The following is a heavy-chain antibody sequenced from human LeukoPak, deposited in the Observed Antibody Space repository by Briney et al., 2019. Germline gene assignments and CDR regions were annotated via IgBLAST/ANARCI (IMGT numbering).Heavy chain of an antibody. CDR3: ARVEVYYYDSSGYSVY. V-gene: IGHV3-20*04. D-gene: IGHD3-22*01. CDR2: INLNGVST. CDR1: GFTFDDYG. Sequence: GGSLRLSCAASGFTFDDYGMSWVRQAPGKGLEWVSGINLNGVSTGYADSVKGRFTISRDTAKHSLYLQMNSLRAEDTALYYCARVEVYYYDSSGYSVYWGQGTLVTVSS. J-gene: IGHJ4*02.